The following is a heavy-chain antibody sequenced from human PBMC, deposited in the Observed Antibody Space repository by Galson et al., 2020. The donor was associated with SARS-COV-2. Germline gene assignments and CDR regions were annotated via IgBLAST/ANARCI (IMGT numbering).Heavy chain of an antibody. J-gene: IGHJ2*01. CDR3: ARADYDSSGYYGGYFDL. CDR1: GGSISSYY. D-gene: IGHD3-22*01. CDR2: IYYSGST. V-gene: IGHV4-59*01. Sequence: TSETLSLTCTVSGGSISSYYWSWIRQPPGKGLEWIGYIYYSGSTNYNPSLKSRVTISVDTSKNQFSLKLSSVTAADTAVYYCARADYDSSGYYGGYFDLWGRGTLVTVSS.